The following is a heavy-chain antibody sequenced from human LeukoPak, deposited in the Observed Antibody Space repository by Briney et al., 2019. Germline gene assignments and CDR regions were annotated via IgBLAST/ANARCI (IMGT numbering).Heavy chain of an antibody. D-gene: IGHD2-8*01. Sequence: PGGSPRLSCAASGFTFSDYYMGWIRQAPGKGLEWVSYISSSGSTTYYADSVKGRFTISRDNAKNSLYLQLSSLKADDTAVYYCAKTRKWIDYWGQGTLVTVSS. CDR3: AKTRKWIDY. J-gene: IGHJ4*02. CDR2: ISSSGSTT. CDR1: GFTFSDYY. V-gene: IGHV3-11*01.